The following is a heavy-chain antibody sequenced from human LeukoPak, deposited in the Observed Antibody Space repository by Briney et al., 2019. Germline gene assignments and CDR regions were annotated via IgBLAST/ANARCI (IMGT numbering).Heavy chain of an antibody. CDR3: AKDATAEQQLVPFDY. CDR1: GFTFSTYA. J-gene: IGHJ4*02. D-gene: IGHD6-13*01. CDR2: ISGSGGST. Sequence: GGSLRLSCAASGFTFSTYAMTWVRQAPGKGLEWVSAISGSGGSTYYADSVKGRFTISRDNSKNTLYLQMNSLRAEDTAVYYCAKDATAEQQLVPFDYWGQGTLVTVSS. V-gene: IGHV3-23*01.